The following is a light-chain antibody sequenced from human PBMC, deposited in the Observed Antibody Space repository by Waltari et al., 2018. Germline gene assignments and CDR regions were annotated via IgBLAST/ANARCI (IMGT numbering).Light chain of an antibody. CDR2: DVN. CDR3: CSYAGSYTYV. Sequence: QSALTQPPSVSGSPGQSVTISCTGTSSYVGSYNFVSCYQQHPDKAPKLLIYDVNKRPSGVPDRFSGSKSGNTASLTISGLQGEDEADYYCCSYAGSYTYVFGTGTKVTAL. J-gene: IGLJ1*01. V-gene: IGLV2-11*01. CDR1: SSYVGSYNF.